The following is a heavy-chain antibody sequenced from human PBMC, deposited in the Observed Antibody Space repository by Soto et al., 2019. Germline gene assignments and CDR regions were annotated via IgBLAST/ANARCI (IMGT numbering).Heavy chain of an antibody. CDR2: IIPIFGTA. J-gene: IGHJ6*02. D-gene: IGHD2-2*02. V-gene: IGHV1-69*13. CDR1: GGTFSSYA. Sequence: AASVKVSCKASGGTFSSYAISCVRQAPGQGLEWMGGIIPIFGTANYAQKFQGRVTITADESTSTAYMELSSLRSEDTAVYYCARPIYCSSTSCYKPYYYYGMDVWGQGTTVTVSS. CDR3: ARPIYCSSTSCYKPYYYYGMDV.